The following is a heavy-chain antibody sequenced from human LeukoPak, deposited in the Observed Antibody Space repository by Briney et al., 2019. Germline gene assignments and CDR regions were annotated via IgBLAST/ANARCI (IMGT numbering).Heavy chain of an antibody. J-gene: IGHJ4*02. V-gene: IGHV3-30*02. D-gene: IGHD3-3*01. CDR1: GFTFSGSG. Sequence: GGSLRLSXAASGFTFSGSGMHRVRQAPGKGLEWVTFIRYDGSNKYYTDSVKGRFTISRDNSKNTLYLQMDSLRAEDTAVYYCARDYDFWSGYYSPTRGYFGYWGQRTLVTVSS. CDR3: ARDYDFWSGYYSPTRGYFGY. CDR2: IRYDGSNK.